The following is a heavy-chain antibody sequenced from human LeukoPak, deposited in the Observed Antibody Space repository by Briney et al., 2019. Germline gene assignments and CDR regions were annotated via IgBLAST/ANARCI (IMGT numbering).Heavy chain of an antibody. CDR2: IYTSGST. CDR3: ARVDYSSSAENYYYYYMDV. J-gene: IGHJ6*03. CDR1: GGSISSYY. D-gene: IGHD6-6*01. Sequence: PSETLSLTCTVSGGSISSYYWSWIRQPAGKGLEWIGRIYTSGSTNYNPSLKSRVTMSVDTSKNQFSLKVSSVTAADTAVYYCARVDYSSSAENYYYYYMDVWGKGTTVTLSS. V-gene: IGHV4-4*07.